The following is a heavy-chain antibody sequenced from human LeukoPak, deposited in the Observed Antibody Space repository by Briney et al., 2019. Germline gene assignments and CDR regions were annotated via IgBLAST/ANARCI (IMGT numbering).Heavy chain of an antibody. J-gene: IGHJ4*02. Sequence: GGSLRLSCAASGFTFNNYWMSWVRQAPGKGLEWVANIKQDGSENYYVDSVKGRFTISRDNAKNSLYLQMNSLRAEDTAVYYCARVWDELLWFGESRKFDYWGQGTLVTVSS. V-gene: IGHV3-7*01. CDR3: ARVWDELLWFGESRKFDY. D-gene: IGHD3-10*01. CDR2: IKQDGSEN. CDR1: GFTFNNYW.